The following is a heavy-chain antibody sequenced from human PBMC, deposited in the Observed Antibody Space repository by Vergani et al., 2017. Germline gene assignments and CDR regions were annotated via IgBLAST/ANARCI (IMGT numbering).Heavy chain of an antibody. CDR3: ARVAGGSGGYYLG. J-gene: IGHJ4*02. V-gene: IGHV4-30-4*08. Sequence: QLQLQQSGPGLVQPSQTLCLTCIVSGDSSNNDDYYWSWIRQPPGKGLEWIRYIYYSGSTYQNPSLESRLTMSLDTSRTQFSLNLISVTAGDTAVYYCARVAGGSGGYYLGWGQGTPVTVSS. CDR2: IYYSGST. CDR1: GDSSNNDDYY. D-gene: IGHD3-22*01.